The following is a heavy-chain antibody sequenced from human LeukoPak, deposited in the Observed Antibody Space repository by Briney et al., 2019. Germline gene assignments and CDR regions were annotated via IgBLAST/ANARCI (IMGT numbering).Heavy chain of an antibody. V-gene: IGHV4-59*01. Sequence: SETLSLTCTVSGGSISSYYWSWIRQPPGKGLEWIGYIYYSGSTNYNPSLKSRVTTSVDTSKNQFSLKLSSVTAADTAVYYCARVDYGDYVVNYWGQGTLVTVSP. J-gene: IGHJ4*02. D-gene: IGHD4-17*01. CDR1: GGSISSYY. CDR3: ARVDYGDYVVNY. CDR2: IYYSGST.